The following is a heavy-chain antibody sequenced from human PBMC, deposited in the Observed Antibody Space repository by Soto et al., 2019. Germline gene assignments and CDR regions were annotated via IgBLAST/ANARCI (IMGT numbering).Heavy chain of an antibody. Sequence: QVQLQESGPGLVKPSQTLSLTCTVSGGSISSGDYYWSWIRQHPGKGLELIGYISYSGSTYYNPSLKSRVTISVDTSKNQFSLKLSSVTAADTAVYYCARWWSGSRQGFDPWGQGTLVTVSS. J-gene: IGHJ5*02. CDR3: ARWWSGSRQGFDP. V-gene: IGHV4-31*03. D-gene: IGHD3-3*01. CDR2: ISYSGST. CDR1: GGSISSGDYY.